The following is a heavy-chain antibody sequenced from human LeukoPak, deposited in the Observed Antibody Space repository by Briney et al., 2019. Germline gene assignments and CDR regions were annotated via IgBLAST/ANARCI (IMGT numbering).Heavy chain of an antibody. CDR3: ARQYSGYDPFDY. Sequence: GGTLRLSCTASGFYSGSCRSWVRRAPGKGLEWVASINQAGSRKYYVDSVKGRFTISRDNANNSLSLQMNSLRAEDTAVYYCARQYSGYDPFDYWGQGTLVTVSS. CDR2: INQAGSRK. CDR1: GFYSGSC. D-gene: IGHD5-12*01. V-gene: IGHV3-7*01. J-gene: IGHJ4*02.